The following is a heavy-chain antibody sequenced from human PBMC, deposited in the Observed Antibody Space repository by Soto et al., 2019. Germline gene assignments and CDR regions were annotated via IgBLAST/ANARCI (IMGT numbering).Heavy chain of an antibody. CDR2: IYYSGST. D-gene: IGHD3-22*01. V-gene: IGHV4-39*01. CDR1: GGSISSSSYY. J-gene: IGHJ4*02. Sequence: SETLSLTCTVSGGSISSSSYYWGWIRQPPGKGLEWIGSIYYSGSTYYNPSLKSRVTISVDTSKNQFSLKLSSVTAADTAVYYCAGSRLTYYYDSSGYYRFDYWGQGTLVTVSS. CDR3: AGSRLTYYYDSSGYYRFDY.